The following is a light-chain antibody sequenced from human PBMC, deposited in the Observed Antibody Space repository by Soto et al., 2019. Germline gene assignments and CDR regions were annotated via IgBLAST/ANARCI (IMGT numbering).Light chain of an antibody. J-gene: IGKJ1*01. CDR1: QSVSSN. V-gene: IGKV3-15*01. CDR2: GAS. CDR3: QQYNNWPET. Sequence: EIVMTQSPATLSVSPGERATLSCRASQSVSSNLAWYQQKPGQAPSLLIYGASTRATGIPARFSGSGSGTGFTLTISSLQSEDFAVYYCQQYNNWPETFGQGTKVEIK.